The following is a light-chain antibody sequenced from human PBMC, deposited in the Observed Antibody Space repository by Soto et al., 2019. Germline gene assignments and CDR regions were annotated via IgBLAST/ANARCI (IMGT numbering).Light chain of an antibody. J-gene: IGKJ3*01. V-gene: IGKV3-20*01. CDR2: GAS. Sequence: EIVLTQSPGTLSLSPGERATLSCRASQSVSSSYLAWYRQKPGQAPRLLIYGASSRATGIPDRFSGGGSGTDFTLTISRLEPEDFGLYYCQQYNKWPLFTFGPGTRVDMK. CDR1: QSVSSSY. CDR3: QQYNKWPLFT.